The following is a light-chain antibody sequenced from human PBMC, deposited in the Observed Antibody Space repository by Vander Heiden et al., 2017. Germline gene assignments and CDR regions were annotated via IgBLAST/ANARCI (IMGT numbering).Light chain of an antibody. CDR1: QSLSNN. J-gene: IGKJ2*01. CDR3: QQYNNWPPVT. CDR2: GAS. V-gene: IGKV3-15*01. Sequence: CRASQSLSNNLAWYQHKPGQAPRLLIYGASTRATGIPARFSGSGSGTEFTLTISSRQSEDFAVYYCQQYNNWPPVTFGQGTKLEIK.